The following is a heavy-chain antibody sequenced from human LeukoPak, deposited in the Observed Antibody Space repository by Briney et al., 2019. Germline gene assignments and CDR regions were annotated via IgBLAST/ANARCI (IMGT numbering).Heavy chain of an antibody. D-gene: IGHD6-13*01. CDR3: ASGVSSSWYGDY. J-gene: IGHJ4*02. CDR2: INPSSGGT. V-gene: IGHV1-2*02. CDR1: GYTFTDYY. Sequence: ASVKVSCKASGYTFTDYYMQWVRQAPGQGLEWMGWINPSSGGTNYAQKFQGRVTMTRDTSISTAYMDLSRLRSDDTAVYYCASGVSSSWYGDYWGQGTLVTVSS.